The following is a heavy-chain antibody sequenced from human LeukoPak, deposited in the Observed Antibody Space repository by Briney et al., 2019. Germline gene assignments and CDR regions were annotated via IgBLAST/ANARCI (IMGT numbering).Heavy chain of an antibody. J-gene: IGHJ4*02. CDR3: ARGGLSIMGY. CDR2: ISSSGSTK. V-gene: IGHV3-48*01. D-gene: IGHD2/OR15-2a*01. CDR1: GFTFSSYT. Sequence: GGSLRLSCAASGFTFSSYTMSWVRQAPGKGLEWVSYISSSGSTKYYADSVKGRSTISRDNARNSLYLQMNSLRAEDTAVYFCARGGLSIMGYWGQGTLVTVSS.